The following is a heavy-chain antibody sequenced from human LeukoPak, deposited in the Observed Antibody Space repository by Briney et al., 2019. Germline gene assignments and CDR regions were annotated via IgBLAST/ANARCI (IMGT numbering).Heavy chain of an antibody. CDR3: ARPSDSSGYYYYYYMDV. J-gene: IGHJ6*03. Sequence: SVKVSCKASGGTFSSYAISWVRQAPGQGLKWMGGIIPIFGTANYAQKFQGRVTITTDESTSTAYMELSSLRSEDTAVYYCARPSDSSGYYYYYYMDVWGKRTTVTVSS. V-gene: IGHV1-69*05. CDR2: IIPIFGTA. D-gene: IGHD3-22*01. CDR1: GGTFSSYA.